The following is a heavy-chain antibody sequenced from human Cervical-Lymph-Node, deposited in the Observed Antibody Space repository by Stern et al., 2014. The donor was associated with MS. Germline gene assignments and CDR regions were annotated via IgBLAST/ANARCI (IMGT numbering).Heavy chain of an antibody. CDR2: IYWDDDK. CDR1: GFSLSTHGVG. V-gene: IGHV2-5*02. Sequence: QVTLTESGPTLVKPTKTLTLTCTFSGFSLSTHGVGVAWIRQPPGKALEWLALIYWDDDKRYTPYLKNKLTIPKEISKNQVVLTMTHVDAVDTATYYCAHRNPQLRAFDPWGQGTLVTVSS. CDR3: AHRNPQLRAFDP. J-gene: IGHJ5*02. D-gene: IGHD2-2*01.